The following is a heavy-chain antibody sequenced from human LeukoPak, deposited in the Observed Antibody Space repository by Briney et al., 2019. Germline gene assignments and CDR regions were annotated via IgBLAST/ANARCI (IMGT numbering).Heavy chain of an antibody. D-gene: IGHD6-25*01. V-gene: IGHV3-30*04. J-gene: IGHJ3*02. Sequence: GGSLRLSCAASGSIFSNYAMHWVRQAPGKGLEWVAVISYDGSDKHYADSVKGRFTISRDNSKNTLYLQMNSLRAEDTAVYYCARDRGSGGAFDIWGQGTMVTVSS. CDR1: GSIFSNYA. CDR2: ISYDGSDK. CDR3: ARDRGSGGAFDI.